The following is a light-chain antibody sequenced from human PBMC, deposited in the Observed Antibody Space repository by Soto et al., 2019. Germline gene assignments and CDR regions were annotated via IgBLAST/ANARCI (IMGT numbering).Light chain of an antibody. CDR2: GAS. CDR3: QQYGSSPPGA. Sequence: EIVLTQSPGTLSLSPGERVILSCRASQSVSSSYLAWYQQKPGQAPRLLIYGASSRATGIPDRFSGSGSGTDFTLTISRLEPEDFAVYYCQQYGSSPPGAFGQGTKVE. CDR1: QSVSSSY. J-gene: IGKJ1*01. V-gene: IGKV3-20*01.